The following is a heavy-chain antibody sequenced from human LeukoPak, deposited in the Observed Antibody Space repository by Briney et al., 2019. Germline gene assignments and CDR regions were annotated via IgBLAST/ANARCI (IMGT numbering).Heavy chain of an antibody. D-gene: IGHD2-2*01. CDR3: AREFPHHCSSTSCYPDH. CDR2: ISSSTRRI. V-gene: IGHV3-48*03. CDR1: GFTFSSYE. Sequence: AGGSLRLSCAASGFTFSSYEMNWVRQAPGKGLEWVSYISSSTRRIYYADSVKGRFTISRDSAKNSLYLQMDSLRDEDTAMYYCAREFPHHCSSTSCYPDHWGQGTLVTVAS. J-gene: IGHJ5*02.